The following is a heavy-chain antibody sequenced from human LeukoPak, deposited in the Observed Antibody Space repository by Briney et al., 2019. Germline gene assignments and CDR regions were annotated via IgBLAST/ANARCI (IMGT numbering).Heavy chain of an antibody. CDR1: GFTFATYA. V-gene: IGHV3-23*01. J-gene: IGHJ4*02. CDR3: AKETARPAGVFEY. D-gene: IGHD1-14*01. CDR2: ISGSGGKT. Sequence: GGSPRLSCAASGFTFATYAMSWVRQAPGKGLEWVSAISGSGGKTYYADSVRGRFTISRDNSKNTLYLQMNSLRAEDTAVYYCAKETARPAGVFEYWGQGTRVTVSS.